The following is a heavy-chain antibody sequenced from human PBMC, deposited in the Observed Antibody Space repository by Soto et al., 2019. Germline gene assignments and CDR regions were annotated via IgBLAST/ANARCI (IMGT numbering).Heavy chain of an antibody. J-gene: IGHJ6*03. Sequence: SETLSLTCTVSGGSISSYYWSWIRQPPGKGLEWIGYIYYSGSTNYNPSLKRRVTISVDTSKNQFSLKLSSVTAADTAVYYCARDVAGYEQNCYYYLAVWGRGTTVTVS. CDR3: ARDVAGYEQNCYYYLAV. D-gene: IGHD6-19*01. CDR2: IYYSGST. V-gene: IGHV4-59*01. CDR1: GGSISSYY.